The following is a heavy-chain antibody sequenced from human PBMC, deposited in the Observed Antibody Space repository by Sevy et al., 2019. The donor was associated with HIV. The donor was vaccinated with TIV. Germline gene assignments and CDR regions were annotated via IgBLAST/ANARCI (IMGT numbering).Heavy chain of an antibody. CDR1: GFTFSTYA. J-gene: IGHJ2*01. Sequence: GGSLRLSCAASGFTFSTYAMSWVRQAPGKGLECVSAIYGSGDSTYYADSVKGRFTISRDNSKNTLYLQMNSLRAEDTAVYYCAKDRVAARSYWYFDLWGRGTLVTVSS. V-gene: IGHV3-23*01. CDR3: AKDRVAARSYWYFDL. CDR2: IYGSGDST. D-gene: IGHD6-6*01.